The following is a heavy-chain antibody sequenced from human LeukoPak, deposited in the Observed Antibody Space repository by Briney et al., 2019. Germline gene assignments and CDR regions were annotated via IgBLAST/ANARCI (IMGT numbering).Heavy chain of an antibody. CDR2: ISGSGGST. V-gene: IGHV3-23*01. D-gene: IGHD3-22*01. CDR1: GFTFSSYG. J-gene: IGHJ4*02. Sequence: GGSLRLSCAASGFTFSSYGMSWVRQAPGKGLEWVSAISGSGGSTYYADSVKGRFTISRDNSKNTLYLQMNSLRAEDTAVYYCARVAYYYDSSPDYWGQGTLVTVSS. CDR3: ARVAYYYDSSPDY.